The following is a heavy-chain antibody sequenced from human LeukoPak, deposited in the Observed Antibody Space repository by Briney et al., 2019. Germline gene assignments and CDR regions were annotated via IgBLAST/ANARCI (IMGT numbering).Heavy chain of an antibody. CDR3: AVNLRGGGYPPFDY. Sequence: ASEKVSCKTSGYTFTGYYIHWVRQAPGQGLEWMGWINPNSGGANFAQRFQGRVTVARDTSISTAYMELSSLMSDDTAVHYCAVNLRGGGYPPFDYWGQGTLVTVSS. CDR1: GYTFTGYY. D-gene: IGHD1-26*01. CDR2: INPNSGGA. J-gene: IGHJ4*02. V-gene: IGHV1-2*02.